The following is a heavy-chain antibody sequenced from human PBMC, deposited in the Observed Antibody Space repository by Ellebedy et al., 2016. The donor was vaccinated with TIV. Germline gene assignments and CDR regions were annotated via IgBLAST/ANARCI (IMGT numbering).Heavy chain of an antibody. J-gene: IGHJ4*02. V-gene: IGHV3-30*18. Sequence: GESLKISCVASGFPFSSYGMHWVRQAPGKGLEWVAVISYDGNNKYYADSMKGRLSISRDNSANTLYLQMTSMRVEDTAVYYCAKDNRGYRYDHFDSWGQGTLVTVS. CDR3: AKDNRGYRYDHFDS. CDR1: GFPFSSYG. CDR2: ISYDGNNK. D-gene: IGHD5-18*01.